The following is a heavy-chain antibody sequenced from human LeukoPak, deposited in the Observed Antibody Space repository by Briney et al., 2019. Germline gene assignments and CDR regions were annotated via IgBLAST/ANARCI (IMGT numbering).Heavy chain of an antibody. CDR1: GGSISSYY. J-gene: IGHJ6*02. CDR3: ARHVPHYDSDFSAWGMDV. CDR2: IYDSVFT. D-gene: IGHD3-16*01. V-gene: IGHV4-59*08. Sequence: SETLSLTCSVSGGSISSYYWSWIRQPPGKGLEWIGYIYDSVFTKYNPSLKSRVTISVDTSKNQFSLRLSSVTAADTAVYYCARHVPHYDSDFSAWGMDVWGQGTSVTVSS.